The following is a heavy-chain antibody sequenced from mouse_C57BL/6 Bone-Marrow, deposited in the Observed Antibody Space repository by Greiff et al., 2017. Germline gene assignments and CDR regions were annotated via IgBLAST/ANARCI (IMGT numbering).Heavy chain of an antibody. Sequence: QVQLQQPGAELVKPGASVKLSCKASGYTFTSYWMHWVKQRPGQGLEWIGMIHPNSGSTNYNEKFKSKATLTVDKSSSTAYMQLSSLTSEDSAVYYCARYFDGYYVGFAYWGQGTLVTVSA. D-gene: IGHD2-3*01. V-gene: IGHV1-64*01. CDR1: GYTFTSYW. J-gene: IGHJ3*01. CDR2: IHPNSGST. CDR3: ARYFDGYYVGFAY.